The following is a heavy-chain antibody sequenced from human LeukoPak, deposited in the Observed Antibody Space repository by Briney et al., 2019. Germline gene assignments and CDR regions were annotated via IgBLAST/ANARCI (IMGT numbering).Heavy chain of an antibody. CDR1: GFTLSNYD. D-gene: IGHD1-26*01. J-gene: IGHJ4*02. V-gene: IGHV3-48*02. CDR3: AREGDHLSQGPNYFDY. Sequence: GGSLRLSCAASGFTLSNYDMNWVRQAPGKGLEWVSYISSSGSTKYYADAVKGRFTVSRDNAKNSLYLQMNTLRDEDTALYYCAREGDHLSQGPNYFDYWGQGTLVTVSS. CDR2: ISSSGSTK.